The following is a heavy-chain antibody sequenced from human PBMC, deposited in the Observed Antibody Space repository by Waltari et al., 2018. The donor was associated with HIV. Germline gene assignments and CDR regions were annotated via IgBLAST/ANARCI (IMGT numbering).Heavy chain of an antibody. CDR1: GFTFSSYA. Sequence: QVQLVESGGGVVQPGRSLRLSCAASGFTFSSYAMHWVRQAPGKGLEWVAVLSYDGSNKYYADAVKGRFTSSRDNSKNTLYLQMNSLRAEDTAVYYCASFWETLGAFDIWGQGTMVTVSS. CDR3: ASFWETLGAFDI. V-gene: IGHV3-30-3*01. CDR2: LSYDGSNK. D-gene: IGHD3-10*01. J-gene: IGHJ3*02.